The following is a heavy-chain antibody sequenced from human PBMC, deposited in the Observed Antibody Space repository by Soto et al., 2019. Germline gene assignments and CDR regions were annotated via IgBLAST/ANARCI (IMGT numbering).Heavy chain of an antibody. CDR2: ISAYNGNT. J-gene: IGHJ4*02. Sequence: ASVKVSCKASGYTFTSSCSCWVRQAPGQGLEWMGWISAYNGNTNYAQKLQGRVTMTTDTSTSTAYMELRSLRSDDTAVYYCVVAAQPYYFDYWGQGTLVTVSS. CDR3: VVAAQPYYFDY. D-gene: IGHD2-15*01. V-gene: IGHV1-18*01. CDR1: GYTFTSSC.